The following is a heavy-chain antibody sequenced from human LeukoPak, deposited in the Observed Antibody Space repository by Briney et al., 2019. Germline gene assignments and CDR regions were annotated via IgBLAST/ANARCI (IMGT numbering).Heavy chain of an antibody. CDR2: TFYSGST. CDR3: ARRLPGGGITIFGVITGGWFDP. Sequence: SETLSLTCTVSGDSISSSSYYWDWIRQPPGKGLEWIGSTFYSGSTYYNPSLKSRVTISVDTSKNQFSLKLRSVTAADTAVYYCARRLPGGGITIFGVITGGWFDPWGPGTLVTVSS. J-gene: IGHJ5*02. D-gene: IGHD3-3*01. CDR1: GDSISSSSYY. V-gene: IGHV4-39*01.